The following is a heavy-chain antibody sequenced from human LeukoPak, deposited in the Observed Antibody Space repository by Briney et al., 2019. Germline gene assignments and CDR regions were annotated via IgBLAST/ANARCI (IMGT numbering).Heavy chain of an antibody. CDR3: AREGTGIDP. CDR1: GGSISDYY. J-gene: IGHJ5*02. Sequence: SETLSLTCTVSGGSISDYYWSWIRQPPGKGLEWIGYFSNSETNNYNPYLKGRVTMTVDTSKNQFSLKLSSVAAADTAVYYCAREGTGIDPWGQGTLVTVSS. V-gene: IGHV4-59*12. CDR2: FSNSETN. D-gene: IGHD1-1*01.